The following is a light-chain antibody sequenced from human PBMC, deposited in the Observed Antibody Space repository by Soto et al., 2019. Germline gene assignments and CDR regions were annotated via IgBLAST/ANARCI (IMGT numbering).Light chain of an antibody. CDR1: QSISSY. CDR3: QQSYSTPRT. V-gene: IGKV1-39*01. Sequence: DIQMTQSPSSLSASVGDRVTITCRASQSISSYLNWYQQKPGKAPKLLIYAASSLQSGVPSRFSGSGSGTDFTLTISSRQPEDFATYYCQQSYSTPRTLGQGTKLEIK. J-gene: IGKJ2*01. CDR2: AAS.